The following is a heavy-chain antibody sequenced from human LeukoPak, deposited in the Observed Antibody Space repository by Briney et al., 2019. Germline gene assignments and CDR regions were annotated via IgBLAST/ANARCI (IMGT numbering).Heavy chain of an antibody. CDR1: GFTVSSNY. Sequence: GGSLRLSCAASGFTVSSNYMSWDRQAPGKGLEWVSVIYSGGSTYYADSVKGRFTISRDNAKNSLYLQMNSLRDEDTAVYYCARDSHDFWSGYYTGIDYWGQGTLVTVSS. J-gene: IGHJ4*02. V-gene: IGHV3-53*01. CDR2: IYSGGST. D-gene: IGHD3-3*01. CDR3: ARDSHDFWSGYYTGIDY.